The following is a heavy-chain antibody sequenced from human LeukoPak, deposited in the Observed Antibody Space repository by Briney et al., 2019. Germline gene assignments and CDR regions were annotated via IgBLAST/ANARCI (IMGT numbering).Heavy chain of an antibody. V-gene: IGHV3-30*02. CDR2: IRYDSSKR. J-gene: IGHJ4*02. CDR3: ATPLSASSTDY. D-gene: IGHD6-6*01. Sequence: GGSLRLSCAASGFSFSKYGMNWVRQAPGKGLEWVADIRYDSSKRLYVDSVKGRFTISRDNSKNTLYLEMGSLRVEDTAVYYCATPLSASSTDYWGQGTMVTVSS. CDR1: GFSFSKYG.